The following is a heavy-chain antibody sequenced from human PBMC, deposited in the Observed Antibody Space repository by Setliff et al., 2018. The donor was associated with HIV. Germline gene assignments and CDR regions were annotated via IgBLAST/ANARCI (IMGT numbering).Heavy chain of an antibody. CDR3: ARQGGYNSPLMV. Sequence: LSLTCTVSGGSVNDFYCNWIRQPPGKGPEWIGYIHSSGSTIYSPSLKSRITISLDTSKEQFSLELSSATAADTAVYYCARQGGYNSPLMVWGQGKLVTVSS. D-gene: IGHD3-10*01. CDR1: GGSVNDFY. V-gene: IGHV4-59*08. CDR2: IHSSGST. J-gene: IGHJ4*02.